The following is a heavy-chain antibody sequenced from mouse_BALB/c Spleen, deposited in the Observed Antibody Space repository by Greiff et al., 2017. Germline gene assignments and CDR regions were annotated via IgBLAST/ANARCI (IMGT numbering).Heavy chain of an antibody. CDR2: ISSGGST. CDR1: GFTFSSYA. CDR3: ARGLSGSSYYAMDY. V-gene: IGHV5-6-5*01. D-gene: IGHD1-1*01. J-gene: IGHJ4*01. Sequence: DVMLVESGGGLVKPGGSLKLSCAASGFTFSSYAMSWVRQTPEKRLEWVASISSGGSTYYPDSVKGRFTISRDNARNILYLQMSSLRSEDTAMYYCARGLSGSSYYAMDYWGQGTSVTVSS.